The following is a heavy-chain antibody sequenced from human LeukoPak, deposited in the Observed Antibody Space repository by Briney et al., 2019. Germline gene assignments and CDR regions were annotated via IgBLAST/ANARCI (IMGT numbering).Heavy chain of an antibody. CDR3: AGQIYSNSWAFDP. D-gene: IGHD6-13*01. Sequence: GGSLRLSCAASGFTFSTYPMHWVRQAPGKGLEYVSAISSNGGSTFYANSVKGRFTISRDNSKNTLYLQMGSLRPEDMAVYYCAGQIYSNSWAFDPWGQGTLVAVSS. V-gene: IGHV3-64*01. J-gene: IGHJ5*02. CDR2: ISSNGGST. CDR1: GFTFSTYP.